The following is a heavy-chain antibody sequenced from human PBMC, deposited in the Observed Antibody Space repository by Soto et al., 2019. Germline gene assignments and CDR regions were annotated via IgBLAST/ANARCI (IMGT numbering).Heavy chain of an antibody. J-gene: IGHJ4*02. D-gene: IGHD1-1*01. CDR2: INPDTGDT. Sequence: QVQLVQSGTEVKQPGASVKVSCKASGYIFTDFYIHWVRQAPGQGLEWVGRINPDTGDTLFAQRFQGGVTMTRDTSISTLTMEVTRLRPAETAVYYCARARPSRIKRESDYWGRGTQITVS. CDR1: GYIFTDFY. CDR3: ARARPSRIKRESDY. V-gene: IGHV1-2*06.